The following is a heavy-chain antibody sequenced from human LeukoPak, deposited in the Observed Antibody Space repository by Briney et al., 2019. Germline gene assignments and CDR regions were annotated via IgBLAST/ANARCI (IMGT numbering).Heavy chain of an antibody. V-gene: IGHV3-48*03. J-gene: IGHJ4*02. CDR2: ISSSGSTI. CDR3: ARDLGGSHFNYFDY. CDR1: GFTFSSYE. D-gene: IGHD1-26*01. Sequence: WGSLRLSCAASGFTFSSYEMNWVRQAPGKGLEGGSDISSSGSTIYYADSVKGRFTIARDNAKNSLYLQMNSLRAEDTAVYYCARDLGGSHFNYFDYWGQGTLVTVSS.